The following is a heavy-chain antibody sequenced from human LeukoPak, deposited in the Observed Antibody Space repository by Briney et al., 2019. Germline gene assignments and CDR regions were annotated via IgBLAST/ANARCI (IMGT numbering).Heavy chain of an antibody. CDR1: GLSVSSNY. D-gene: IGHD3-16*01. CDR2: IYSGNYT. J-gene: IGHJ4*02. Sequence: GGSLRLSCAASGLSVSSNYTSWVRQAPGKLLYCISVIYSGNYTYYADSVKGRFTISRDNSKNTVYLQINSLRAEDTAVYYCARDRDYGAGGFDYWGQGTLVTVSS. V-gene: IGHV3-66*01. CDR3: ARDRDYGAGGFDY.